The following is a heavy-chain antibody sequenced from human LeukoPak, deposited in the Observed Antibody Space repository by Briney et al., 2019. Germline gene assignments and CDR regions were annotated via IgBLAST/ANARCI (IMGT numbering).Heavy chain of an antibody. CDR3: GRRSRSTWNYRRGDY. J-gene: IGHJ4*02. Sequence: SETLSLTCTVSGGSISSDSYYWGWIRQPPGKGLQWIGCIYYSGSTYYKPSLKSRVTISVDMSKNQFSLELTSVTAADTAVYYCGRRSRSTWNYRRGDYWGQGTLVTVSS. V-gene: IGHV4-39*01. D-gene: IGHD1-7*01. CDR2: IYYSGST. CDR1: GGSISSDSYY.